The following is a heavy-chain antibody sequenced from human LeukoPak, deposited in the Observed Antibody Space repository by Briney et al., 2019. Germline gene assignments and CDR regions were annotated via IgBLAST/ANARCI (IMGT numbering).Heavy chain of an antibody. Sequence: SETLSLTCTVSGVSISGYYWSWIRQPPGKGLEWLGNVYSSGSTNYNPSLQSRVTISVDTSKKHFSLRLSSVTAADTAVYYCARRKYNWNSRLAFDIWGQGTMVTVSS. D-gene: IGHD1-7*01. J-gene: IGHJ3*02. V-gene: IGHV4-4*09. CDR2: VYSSGST. CDR1: GVSISGYY. CDR3: ARRKYNWNSRLAFDI.